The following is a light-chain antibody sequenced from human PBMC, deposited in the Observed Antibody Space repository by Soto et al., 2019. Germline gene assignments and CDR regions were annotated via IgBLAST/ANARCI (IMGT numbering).Light chain of an antibody. Sequence: EIVLTQSPATLSLSPGERATLSCRASQSVSSYLAWYQQKPGQAPRLLIYDASNRATGIPARFSGSGSGTDFTLTISSLEPEDFAVYNCQQRSNWPPETFGQGTKVDIK. CDR1: QSVSSY. J-gene: IGKJ1*01. CDR2: DAS. V-gene: IGKV3-11*01. CDR3: QQRSNWPPET.